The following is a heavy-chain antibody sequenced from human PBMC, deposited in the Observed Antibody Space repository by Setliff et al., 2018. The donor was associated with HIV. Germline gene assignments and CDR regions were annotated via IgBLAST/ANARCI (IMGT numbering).Heavy chain of an antibody. CDR1: GGSLSGYY. D-gene: IGHD1-26*01. CDR3: ASGARLLAAYRDRWDYYYMGV. J-gene: IGHJ6*03. Sequence: SETLSLTCAVYGGSLSGYYWSWIRQSPGKGLEWIGEINHSGSTKYNPSLKSRVTISVDTSKNQFSLKLSSVTAADTAVYYCASGARLLAAYRDRWDYYYMGVWGKGTTVTVSS. V-gene: IGHV4-34*01. CDR2: INHSGST.